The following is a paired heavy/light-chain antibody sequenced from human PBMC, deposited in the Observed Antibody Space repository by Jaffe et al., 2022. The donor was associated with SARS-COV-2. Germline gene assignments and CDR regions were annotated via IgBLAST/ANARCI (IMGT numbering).Light chain of an antibody. V-gene: IGKV3-15*01. CDR2: GAS. J-gene: IGKJ2*01. CDR1: QSVSSS. Sequence: EIVMTQSPATLSVSPGERATLSCRASQSVSSSLAWYQQKPGQAPRLLIYGASTRATGIPARFSGSGSGTEFTLTISSLQSEDFAVYYCQQYNNWPPYTFGQGTKLEIK. CDR3: QQYNNWPPYT.
Heavy chain of an antibody. J-gene: IGHJ4*02. Sequence: QVQLVESEGGVVQPGRSLRLSCAASGFTFSGFAMHWVRQAPGKGLEWVTVISYDGSTKYYADSVKGRFTISRDNSKNTLYLQMNSLRAEDTAVYYCARDRDYDILRAGEIDYWGQGTLVTVSS. CDR3: ARDRDYDILRAGEIDY. V-gene: IGHV3-30-3*01. CDR1: GFTFSGFA. D-gene: IGHD3-9*01. CDR2: ISYDGSTK.